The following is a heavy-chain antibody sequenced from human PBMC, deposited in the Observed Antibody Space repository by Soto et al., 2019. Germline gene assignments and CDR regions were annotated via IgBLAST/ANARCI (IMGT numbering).Heavy chain of an antibody. Sequence: SETLSLTCTVSGGSISSYYWSWIRQPPGKGLEWIGYIYYSGSTNYNPSLKSRVTISVDTSKNQFSLKLSSVTAADTAVYYCARDSSSSWYGPTGYYGMDVWGQGTTVTVS. D-gene: IGHD6-13*01. J-gene: IGHJ6*02. CDR2: IYYSGST. CDR3: ARDSSSSWYGPTGYYGMDV. CDR1: GGSISSYY. V-gene: IGHV4-59*01.